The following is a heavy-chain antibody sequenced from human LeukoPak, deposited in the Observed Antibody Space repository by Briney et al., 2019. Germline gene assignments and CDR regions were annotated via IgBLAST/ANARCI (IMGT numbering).Heavy chain of an antibody. D-gene: IGHD2/OR15-2a*01. J-gene: IGHJ4*02. Sequence: SETLSLTCNVSDSSISPYYWSWIRQPPGKGLEWIGYIYYSGSTNYNPSLKSRVTISVDTSKNLFSLKLSSVTAADTAVYYCAADDQQLILWGQGTLVAVSS. CDR2: IYYSGST. V-gene: IGHV4-59*08. CDR1: DSSISPYY. CDR3: AADDQQLIL.